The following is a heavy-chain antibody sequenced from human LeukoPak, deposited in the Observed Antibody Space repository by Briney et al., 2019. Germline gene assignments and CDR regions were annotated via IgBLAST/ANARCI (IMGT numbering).Heavy chain of an antibody. Sequence: ASVKVSCKASGYTFTGYYMHWVRQAPGQGLEWMGWINPNSGGTNYAQKFQGRVTMTRDTSISTAYMELSGLRSDDTAVYYCARGGALPCSSTSCSPDFDYWGQGTLVTVSS. V-gene: IGHV1-2*02. CDR3: ARGGALPCSSTSCSPDFDY. J-gene: IGHJ4*02. CDR2: INPNSGGT. D-gene: IGHD2-2*01. CDR1: GYTFTGYY.